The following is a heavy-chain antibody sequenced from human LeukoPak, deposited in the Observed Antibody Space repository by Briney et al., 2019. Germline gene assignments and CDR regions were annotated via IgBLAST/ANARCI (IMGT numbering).Heavy chain of an antibody. CDR2: INPNSGGT. CDR1: GYTFTGYY. J-gene: IGHJ5*02. CDR3: ARDRVNGLRWLQLGVPGWFDP. Sequence: GASVKVSCKASGYTFTGYYMHLVRQAPGQGREWMGWINPNSGGTNYAQKFQGRVTMTRDTSISTAYMELSRLRSDDTAVYYCARDRVNGLRWLQLGVPGWFDPWGQGTLVTVSS. V-gene: IGHV1-2*02. D-gene: IGHD5-24*01.